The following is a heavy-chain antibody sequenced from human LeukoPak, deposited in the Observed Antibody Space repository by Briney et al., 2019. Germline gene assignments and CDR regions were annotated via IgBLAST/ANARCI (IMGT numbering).Heavy chain of an antibody. CDR2: IIPIFGTA. J-gene: IGHJ4*02. V-gene: IGHV1-69*05. D-gene: IGHD4-11*01. CDR1: GGTFSSYA. CDR3: ARDGIGSYSLDY. Sequence: SVKVSFKASGGTFSSYAISWVRQAPGQGLEWMGRIIPIFGTANYAQKFQGRVTITTDESTSTAYMELSSLRSEDTAVYYCARDGIGSYSLDYWGQGTLVTVSS.